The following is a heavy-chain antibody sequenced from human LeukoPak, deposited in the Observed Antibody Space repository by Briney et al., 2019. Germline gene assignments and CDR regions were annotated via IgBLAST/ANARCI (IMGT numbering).Heavy chain of an antibody. J-gene: IGHJ5*02. CDR2: INPSGGST. Sequence: ASVKVSCKASGYSLTSYGISWVRQAPGQGLEWMGIINPSGGSTSYAQKFQGRVTMTRDTSTSTVYMELSSLRSEDTAVYYCARVTGFREYCSGGSCYSHETCGQGDLVTVSS. CDR1: GYSLTSYG. V-gene: IGHV1-46*01. D-gene: IGHD2-15*01. CDR3: ARVTGFREYCSGGSCYSHET.